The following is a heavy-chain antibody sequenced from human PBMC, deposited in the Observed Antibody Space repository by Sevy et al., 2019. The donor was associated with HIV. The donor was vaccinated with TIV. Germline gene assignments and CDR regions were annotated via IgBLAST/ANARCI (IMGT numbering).Heavy chain of an antibody. Sequence: GGSLRLSCAASGFTFSDYYMSWIRQAPGKGLEWVSYISSSGSTIYYADSVKGRFTISRDNVKNSLYLQMNSLRAEDTAVYYCARDSPLRYYYMDVWGKGTTVTVSS. V-gene: IGHV3-11*01. J-gene: IGHJ6*03. CDR3: ARDSPLRYYYMDV. CDR2: ISSSGSTI. CDR1: GFTFSDYY.